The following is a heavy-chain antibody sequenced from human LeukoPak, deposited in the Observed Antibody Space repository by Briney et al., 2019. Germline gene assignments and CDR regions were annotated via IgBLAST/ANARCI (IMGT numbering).Heavy chain of an antibody. CDR3: AREGI. CDR2: IKQDGHER. J-gene: IGHJ4*02. Sequence: PGGSLRLSCTASGFTFSSYWMSWVRQTPGKGLEWVANIKQDGHERFYVDSVKGRFTISRDNAKNSLYLEMNRLTADDTAVYHCAREGIWGQGTLVTVSS. CDR1: GFTFSSYW. V-gene: IGHV3-7*03.